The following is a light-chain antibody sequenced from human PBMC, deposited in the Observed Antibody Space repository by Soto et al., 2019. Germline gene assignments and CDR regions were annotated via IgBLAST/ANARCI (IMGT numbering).Light chain of an antibody. Sequence: QSALTQPASVSGSPGQSITLSCTETSSDISAYNYVSWYQQHPGKAPKLIIYDVSTRPSGVSYRFSGSKSGNRASLTISGLQAEDEADYYCSSYISSLVVFGGGTKLTVL. V-gene: IGLV2-14*03. J-gene: IGLJ2*01. CDR2: DVS. CDR1: SSDISAYNY. CDR3: SSYISSLVV.